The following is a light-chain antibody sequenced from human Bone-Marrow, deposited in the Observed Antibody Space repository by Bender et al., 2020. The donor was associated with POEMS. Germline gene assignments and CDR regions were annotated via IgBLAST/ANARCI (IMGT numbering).Light chain of an antibody. V-gene: IGLV1-44*01. CDR3: QSADSTSSYHV. CDR1: SSNIGAHA. Sequence: QSVLTQPPSASGTPGQRVTISCSGGSSNIGAHAVNWYQPLPGTAPKLLIYSSHRRPSGSPERFSGSSSGTTATLTITGVQAEDEGDYHCQSADSTSSYHVFGGGTKLTVL. CDR2: SSH. J-gene: IGLJ2*01.